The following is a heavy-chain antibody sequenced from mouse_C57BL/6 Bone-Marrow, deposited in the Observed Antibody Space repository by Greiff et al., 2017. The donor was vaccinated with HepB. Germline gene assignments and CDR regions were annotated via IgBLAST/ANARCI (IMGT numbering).Heavy chain of an antibody. CDR3: TRRGTTVVANFDY. J-gene: IGHJ2*01. V-gene: IGHV6-6*01. CDR1: GFTFSDAW. Sequence: EVNVVESGGGLVQPGGSMKLSCAASGFTFSDAWMDWVRQSPEKGLEWVAEIRNKANNHATYYAESVKGRFTISRDDSKSSVYLQMNSLRAEDTGIYYCTRRGTTVVANFDYWGQGTTLTVSS. CDR2: IRNKANNHAT. D-gene: IGHD1-1*01.